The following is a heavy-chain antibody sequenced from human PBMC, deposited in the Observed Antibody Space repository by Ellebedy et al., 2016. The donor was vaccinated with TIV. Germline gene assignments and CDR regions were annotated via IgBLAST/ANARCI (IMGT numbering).Heavy chain of an antibody. CDR2: INWSGSTF. D-gene: IGHD5-18*01. CDR3: ARSRGFSYGNDAFDL. Sequence: SLKISRVVSGFPLEDFAFHWVRQAPPKGLEWVSGINWSGSTFGHADSVKVRFTISRDNAKNTLYLQMDSLRVDDMALYFCARSRGFSYGNDAFDLWGQGTVVIVSS. CDR1: GFPLEDFA. V-gene: IGHV3-9*03. J-gene: IGHJ3*01.